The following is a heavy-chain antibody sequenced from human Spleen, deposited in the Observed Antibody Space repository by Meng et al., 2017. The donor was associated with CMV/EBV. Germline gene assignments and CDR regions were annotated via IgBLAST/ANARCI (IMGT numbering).Heavy chain of an antibody. D-gene: IGHD2-2*01. CDR3: AVAAYCSSSSCYNGMDV. CDR2: VYYRGST. Sequence: SETLSLTCTVSSGSVSSGTYYWSWIRQPPGKGLEWIGFVYYRGSTNYNPSLKSRVTISVDTSKNQFSLKLTSVTAADTAVYYCAVAAYCSSSSCYNGMDVWGQGTTVTVSS. CDR1: SGSVSSGTYY. J-gene: IGHJ6*02. V-gene: IGHV4-61*01.